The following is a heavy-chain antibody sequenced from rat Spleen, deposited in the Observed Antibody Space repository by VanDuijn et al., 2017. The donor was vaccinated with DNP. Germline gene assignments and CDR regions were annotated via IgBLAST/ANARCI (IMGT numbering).Heavy chain of an antibody. CDR1: GFTFSDYN. CDR2: ITYEGRNT. D-gene: IGHD1-10*01. Sequence: EVQLVESGGGLVQAGRSLKLSCAASGFTFSDYNMAWVRQAPKKGLEWVATITYEGRNTYYGDSVKGRFTISRDNAENTLYLQMNSLRSEDTATYYCARRGYNNAWYFDFWGPGTMVTVSS. V-gene: IGHV5-22*01. J-gene: IGHJ1*01. CDR3: ARRGYNNAWYFDF.